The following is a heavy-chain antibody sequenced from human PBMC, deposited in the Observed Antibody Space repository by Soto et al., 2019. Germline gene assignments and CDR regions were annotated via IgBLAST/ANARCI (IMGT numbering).Heavy chain of an antibody. J-gene: IGHJ5*02. CDR1: GGSISSSSYY. D-gene: IGHD5-18*01. CDR3: ARDSWIQLNWFDP. CDR2: IYYSGST. V-gene: IGHV4-39*01. Sequence: LETLSLTCTVSGGSISSSSYYWGWIRQPPGKGLEWIGSIYYSGSTYYNPSLKSRVTISVDTSKNQFSLKLSSVTAADTAVYYCARDSWIQLNWFDPWGQGTLVTVSS.